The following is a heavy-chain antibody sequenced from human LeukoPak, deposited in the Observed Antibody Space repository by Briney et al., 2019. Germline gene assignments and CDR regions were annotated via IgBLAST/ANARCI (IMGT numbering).Heavy chain of an antibody. J-gene: IGHJ4*02. CDR3: ARAATHSGSYYGSDY. Sequence: SETLSLTCAVSGGSISSGGYYWSWIRQPPGKGLEWIGYIYYSGSTNYNPSLKSRVTISVDTSKNQFSLKLSSVTAADTAVYYCARAATHSGSYYGSDYWGQGTLVTVSS. CDR2: IYYSGST. CDR1: GGSISSGGYY. V-gene: IGHV4-61*08. D-gene: IGHD1-26*01.